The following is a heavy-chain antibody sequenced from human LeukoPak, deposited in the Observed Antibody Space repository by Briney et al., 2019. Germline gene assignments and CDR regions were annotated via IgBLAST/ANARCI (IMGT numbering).Heavy chain of an antibody. V-gene: IGHV4-39*01. Sequence: SETLSLTCTVSGGSISSSSYYWGWIRQPPGKGLEWIGSIYYSGSTYYNPSLKSRVTISVDTSKNQFSLKLSSVTAADTAVYYCARGRFGYDFWSGYYSPTIFDYWGQGTLVTVSS. D-gene: IGHD3-3*01. CDR3: ARGRFGYDFWSGYYSPTIFDY. CDR2: IYYSGST. J-gene: IGHJ4*02. CDR1: GGSISSSSYY.